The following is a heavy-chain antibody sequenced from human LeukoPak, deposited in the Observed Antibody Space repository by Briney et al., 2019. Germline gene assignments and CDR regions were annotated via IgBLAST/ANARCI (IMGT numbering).Heavy chain of an antibody. V-gene: IGHV7-4-1*02. CDR3: ARGHRIPAVWGFEF. D-gene: IGHD6-13*01. Sequence: GASVKVSCKASGYNFTKHAIFWVRQAPGQGLEWMGWINTNTEDPSYAQDFTGRFVFSLDTSVTTAYLDISNLKPEDTALYYCARGHRIPAVWGFEFWGQGTLVTVSS. J-gene: IGHJ4*02. CDR2: INTNTEDP. CDR1: GYNFTKHA.